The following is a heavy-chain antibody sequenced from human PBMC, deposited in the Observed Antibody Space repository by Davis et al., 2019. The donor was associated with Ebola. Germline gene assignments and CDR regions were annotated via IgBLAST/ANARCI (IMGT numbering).Heavy chain of an antibody. CDR1: GGSTSSSSYY. CDR2: IYYSGST. D-gene: IGHD1-26*01. CDR3: ARSSGIALYYFDY. V-gene: IGHV4-39*01. Sequence: MPSETLSLTCTVSGGSTSSSSYYWGWIRQPPGKGLEWIGSIYYSGSTYYNPSLKSRVTISVDTSKNQFSLKLSSVTAADTAVYYCARSSGIALYYFDYWGQGTLVTVSS. J-gene: IGHJ4*02.